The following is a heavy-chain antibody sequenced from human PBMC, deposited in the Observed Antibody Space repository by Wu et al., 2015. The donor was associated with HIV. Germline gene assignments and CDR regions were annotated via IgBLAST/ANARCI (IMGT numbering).Heavy chain of an antibody. V-gene: IGHV1-69*05. CDR1: GGTFSSYA. Sequence: QVQLVQSGAEVKKPGSSVKVSCKASGGTFSSYAISWVRQAPGQGLEWMGGIIPIFGTANYAQKFQGRVTITTDESTSTAYMELSSLRSEDTAVYYCARDGAMVRGVIGNDAFDIWGQGDNGHRLF. CDR2: IIPIFGTA. J-gene: IGHJ3*02. D-gene: IGHD3-10*01. CDR3: ARDGAMVRGVIGNDAFDI.